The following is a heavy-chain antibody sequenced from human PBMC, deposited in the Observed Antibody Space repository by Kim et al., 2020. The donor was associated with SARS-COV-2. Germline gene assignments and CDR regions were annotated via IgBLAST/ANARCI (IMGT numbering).Heavy chain of an antibody. J-gene: IGHJ4*02. CDR2: MNPNSGNT. Sequence: ASVKVSCKASGYTFSSYDINWVRQATGQGLEWMGWMNPNSGNTGYAQKFQGRVTMTRNTSTGTAYMDLSSLRSEDTAVYYCARGHAWNGGPYYFDYWGQGTLVTVSS. CDR1: GYTFSSYD. V-gene: IGHV1-8*01. CDR3: ARGHAWNGGPYYFDY. D-gene: IGHD1-1*01.